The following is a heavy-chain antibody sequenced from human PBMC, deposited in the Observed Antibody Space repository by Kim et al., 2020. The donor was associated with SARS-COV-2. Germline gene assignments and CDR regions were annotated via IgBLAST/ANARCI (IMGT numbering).Heavy chain of an antibody. CDR2: ILSGETTYGGGST. CDR1: GFSVSSNY. J-gene: IGHJ2*01. CDR3: ARAPRYFDL. Sequence: GGSLRLSCAASGFSVSSNYMSWVRQAPGKGLECVSVILSGETTYGGGSTDYADSVKGRFTISRDTSKNTPYLQMNSLRAEDTGVYYCARAPRYFDLWGRGTLVIVSA. V-gene: IGHV3-23*03.